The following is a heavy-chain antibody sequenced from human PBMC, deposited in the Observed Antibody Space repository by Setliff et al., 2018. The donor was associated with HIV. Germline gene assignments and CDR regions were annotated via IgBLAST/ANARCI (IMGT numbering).Heavy chain of an antibody. CDR1: GFTFNTYW. CDR3: AKEGGSERMPFFYYYMDV. V-gene: IGHV3-43*01. CDR2: VSWDGRTT. Sequence: PGGSLRLSCAASGFTFNTYWMTWVRQVPGKGLEWVALVSWDGRTTNYADSVKGRFTISRDSSKNSLYLEMNSLRTEDTALYYCAKEGGSERMPFFYYYMDVWGKGTTVTVSS. D-gene: IGHD3-10*01. J-gene: IGHJ6*03.